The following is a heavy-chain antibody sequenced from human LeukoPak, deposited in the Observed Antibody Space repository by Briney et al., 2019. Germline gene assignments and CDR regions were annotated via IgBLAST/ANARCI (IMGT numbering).Heavy chain of an antibody. CDR1: GFLFSTYT. CDR2: INNRNNYI. J-gene: IGHJ4*02. CDR3: ARDLSFWSGPKGIGY. D-gene: IGHD3-3*01. V-gene: IGHV3-21*01. Sequence: PGGSLRLSCAASGFLFSTYTMNWVRQVPGKGLEWVSSINNRNNYIYYADSVKGRFTVSRDNAKNALYLQMNSLRAEDTAVYYCARDLSFWSGPKGIGYWGQGTLVTVPS.